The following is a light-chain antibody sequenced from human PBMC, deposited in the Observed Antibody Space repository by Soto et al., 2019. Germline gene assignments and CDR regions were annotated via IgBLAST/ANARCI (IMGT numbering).Light chain of an antibody. CDR3: QQRANWPRLT. CDR2: EAS. J-gene: IGKJ4*01. V-gene: IGKV3-11*01. CDR1: QSVAGY. Sequence: EIVLTQSPGTLYLSPGERATLSCRASQSVAGYLSWYQQKIGQPPRLLIYEASNIATGIPARFSGIGSGTDFTLTISSLEPEDFAVYYCQQRANWPRLTFGGGTRVEI.